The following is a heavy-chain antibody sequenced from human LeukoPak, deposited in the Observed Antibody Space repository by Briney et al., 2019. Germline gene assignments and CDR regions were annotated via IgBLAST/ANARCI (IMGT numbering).Heavy chain of an antibody. CDR3: AKGPHMGDCSSTSCYRAFDY. CDR1: GFTFSDSY. Sequence: GGSLRLSCAASGFTFSDSYMSWVRQAPGKGLEWVSYISGSGTTMYYADSVKGRFTISRDNSKNTLYLQMNSLRAEDTAVYYCAKGPHMGDCSSTSCYRAFDYWGQGTLVTVSS. D-gene: IGHD2-2*02. J-gene: IGHJ4*02. V-gene: IGHV3-11*01. CDR2: ISGSGTTM.